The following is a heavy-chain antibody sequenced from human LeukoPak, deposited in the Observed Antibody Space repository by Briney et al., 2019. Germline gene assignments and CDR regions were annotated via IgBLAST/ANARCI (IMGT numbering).Heavy chain of an antibody. CDR1: GYTFTSYG. D-gene: IGHD3-10*01. J-gene: IGHJ4*02. Sequence: SVKVSCKASGYTFTSYGISWVRQAPGQGLEWMGWITAYNDNTNYAQKLQGRVTMTTDTSTSTAYMELRSLRSDDTAVYYCARALLWFGEPSHIDYWGQGTLVTASS. V-gene: IGHV1-18*01. CDR3: ARALLWFGEPSHIDY. CDR2: ITAYNDNT.